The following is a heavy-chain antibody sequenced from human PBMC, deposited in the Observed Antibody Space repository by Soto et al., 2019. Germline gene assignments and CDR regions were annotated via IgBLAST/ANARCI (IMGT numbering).Heavy chain of an antibody. D-gene: IGHD1-1*01. V-gene: IGHV4-34*01. J-gene: IGHJ3*02. CDR2: MSHSGGT. CDR1: GGSVNSGNYY. CDR3: ARVERGTATTVVDAFDI. Sequence: QVQLQQWGAGLLKPSETLSLTCAVFGGSVNSGNYYWSWIRQPPGKGLEWIGEMSHSGGTHCNPSLKRRVTIPVDTSKNQFSLKMSSVTAADTALYYWARVERGTATTVVDAFDIWGPGTMVTVSS.